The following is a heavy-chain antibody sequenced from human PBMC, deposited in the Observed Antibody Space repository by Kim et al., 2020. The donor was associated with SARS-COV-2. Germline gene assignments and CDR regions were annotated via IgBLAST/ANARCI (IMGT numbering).Heavy chain of an antibody. V-gene: IGHV1-3*01. J-gene: IGHJ4*02. CDR3: ARGGNWNDGLDY. D-gene: IGHD1-20*01. Sequence: AKYSQKFQGEVTLTRDTSASTAYMELSSLRSEDTAVYYCARGGNWNDGLDYWGQGTLVTVSS. CDR2: A.